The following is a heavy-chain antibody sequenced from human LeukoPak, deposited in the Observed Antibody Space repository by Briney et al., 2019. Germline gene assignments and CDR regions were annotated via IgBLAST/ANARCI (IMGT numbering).Heavy chain of an antibody. J-gene: IGHJ4*02. V-gene: IGHV3-7*01. Sequence: GGSLRLSCAPSGFSFSGYWMNGVRQPPGKGLEWVAIINQDGSEKYFLDSVKGRFTISRDNAKNSLYLQTNSLRAEDTGLYYCARDPSRRYTYGYGDSWGQGTLVTVSS. CDR3: ARDPSRRYTYGYGDS. CDR1: GFSFSGYW. CDR2: INQDGSEK. D-gene: IGHD5-18*01.